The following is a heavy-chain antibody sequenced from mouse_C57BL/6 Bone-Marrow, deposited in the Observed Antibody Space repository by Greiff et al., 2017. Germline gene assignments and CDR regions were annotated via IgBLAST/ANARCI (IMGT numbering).Heavy chain of an antibody. CDR1: GYTFTSYW. CDR3: ANIYYGNYVSYYYAMDY. Sequence: VQLQQPGAELVKPGASVKLSCKASGYTFTSYWMHWVKQRPGQGLEWIGMIHPNRGSTNYNEKFKSKATLTVDKSSSTAYMQLSSLTSEDSAVYYCANIYYGNYVSYYYAMDYWGQGTSVTVSS. CDR2: IHPNRGST. J-gene: IGHJ4*01. V-gene: IGHV1-64*01. D-gene: IGHD2-1*01.